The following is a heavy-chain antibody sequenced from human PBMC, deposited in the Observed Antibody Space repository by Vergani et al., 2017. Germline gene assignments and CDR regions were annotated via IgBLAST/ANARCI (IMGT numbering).Heavy chain of an antibody. Sequence: QVQLVQSGAEVKKPGASVQVSCKASGYTFTSYDINWVRQATGQGLEWMGWMNPNSGNTGYAQKFQGRVTMTRNTSISTAYMELSSLRSEDTAVYYCARTYYDILTGQYHVDYWGQGTLVTVSS. CDR2: MNPNSGNT. D-gene: IGHD3-9*01. J-gene: IGHJ4*02. V-gene: IGHV1-8*01. CDR3: ARTYYDILTGQYHVDY. CDR1: GYTFTSYD.